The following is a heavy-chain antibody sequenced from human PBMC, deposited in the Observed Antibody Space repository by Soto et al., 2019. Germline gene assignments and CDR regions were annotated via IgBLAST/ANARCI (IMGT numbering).Heavy chain of an antibody. D-gene: IGHD2-2*01. CDR3: GRCTSTSSHLGSDY. J-gene: IGHJ4*02. Sequence: GGSLRLSCAASGFTFSSYAMNWVRQAPGKGLEWVALISHDGINKYYADSVRGRFTISRDSSTNTLYLQMNSLRAADTAVYYCGRCTSTSSHLGSDYWGQRTLVTVSS. V-gene: IGHV3-30-3*01. CDR1: GFTFSSYA. CDR2: ISHDGINK.